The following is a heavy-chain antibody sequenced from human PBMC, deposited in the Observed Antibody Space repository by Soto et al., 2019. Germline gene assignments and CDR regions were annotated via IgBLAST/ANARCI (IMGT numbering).Heavy chain of an antibody. V-gene: IGHV3-53*01. CDR1: GFTVSSNY. Sequence: VGSLRLSCAASGFTVSSNYMTWVRQAPGKGLEWVAVIYSGGSTYYADSVKGRFTISRDNSKNTLYLQMNSLRAGDTAVYYCARRFCRGVKCPGTGFDYWGQGILVTVSS. D-gene: IGHD3-3*01. J-gene: IGHJ4*02. CDR2: IYSGGST. CDR3: ARRFCRGVKCPGTGFDY.